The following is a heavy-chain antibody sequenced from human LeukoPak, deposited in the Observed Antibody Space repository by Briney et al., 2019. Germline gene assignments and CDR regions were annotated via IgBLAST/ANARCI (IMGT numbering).Heavy chain of an antibody. CDR3: ARGRWTSHTVGYYFDH. Sequence: ASVKVSCKASRYTFSNYAVLWVRQAPGQRLEWMGWINAGNGNTKYSQEFQGRVTISRDTSASTAYMELSSLRSEDMAIYYCARGRWTSHTVGYYFDHWGQGTLVTVSS. CDR1: RYTFSNYA. J-gene: IGHJ4*02. V-gene: IGHV1-3*03. CDR2: INAGNGNT. D-gene: IGHD2-8*02.